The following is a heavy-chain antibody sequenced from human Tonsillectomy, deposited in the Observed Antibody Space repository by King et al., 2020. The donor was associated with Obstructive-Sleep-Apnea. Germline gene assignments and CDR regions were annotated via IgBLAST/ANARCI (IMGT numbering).Heavy chain of an antibody. CDR3: GKDISSDSWWYGMDV. CDR1: GFTFHSHV. CDR2: IRPDGTTK. D-gene: IGHD2-8*02. Sequence: VQLVESGGGVVQPGGSLRLSCSASGFTFHSHVMHWVRQAPGRGLEGVAFIRPDGTTKYYVDSVVGRFVISRDNSKNMLHLQLNRLRVDDTAIYYCGKDISSDSWWYGMDVWGQGTTVTVSS. V-gene: IGHV3-30*02. J-gene: IGHJ6*02.